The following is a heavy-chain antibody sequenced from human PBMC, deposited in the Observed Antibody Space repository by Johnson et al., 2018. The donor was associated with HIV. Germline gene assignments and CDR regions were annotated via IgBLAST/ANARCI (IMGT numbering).Heavy chain of an antibody. V-gene: IGHV3-11*04. J-gene: IGHJ3*02. D-gene: IGHD2/OR15-2a*01. CDR1: GFTFSDYY. CDR2: ISSSAISF. CDR3: ARRLSPDSFDI. Sequence: QMLLVESGGGLVKPGGSLRLSCVASGFTFSDYYMGWIRQAPGKGLDWVSSISSSAISFYYADSVKGRFTISRDNAKNSVYLQMNNLRAEDTAVYYCARRLSPDSFDIWGQGTMVTVSS.